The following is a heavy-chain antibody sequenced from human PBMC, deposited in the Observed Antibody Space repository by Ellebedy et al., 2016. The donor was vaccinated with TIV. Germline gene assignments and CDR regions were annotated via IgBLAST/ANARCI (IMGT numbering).Heavy chain of an antibody. CDR2: IYPGDSDT. CDR3: ARGSTAGGMDV. Sequence: GESLKISCKGSGYSFATYWIGWVRQMPGKGLEWMGIIYPGDSDTRYSPSFQGQVTMSADNSIRIAYLQWSSLKASDTAMYYCARGSTAGGMDVWGQGTTVTVSS. CDR1: GYSFATYW. V-gene: IGHV5-51*01. J-gene: IGHJ6*02. D-gene: IGHD1-26*01.